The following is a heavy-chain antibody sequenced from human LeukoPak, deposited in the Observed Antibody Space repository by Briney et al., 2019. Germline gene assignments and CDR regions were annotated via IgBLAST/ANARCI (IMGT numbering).Heavy chain of an antibody. J-gene: IGHJ5*02. CDR2: ISAYNGNT. D-gene: IGHD3-16*01. V-gene: IGHV1-18*01. CDR1: GYTFTSYG. Sequence: VASVKVSCKASGYTFTSYGISWVRQAPGQGLEWMGWISAYNGNTNYAQKLQARLTMTRDMSTTTVYMELSSLRSEDTAVYYCVRTLGAVLDSRYWFDPWGQGTLVTVSS. CDR3: VRTLGAVLDSRYWFDP.